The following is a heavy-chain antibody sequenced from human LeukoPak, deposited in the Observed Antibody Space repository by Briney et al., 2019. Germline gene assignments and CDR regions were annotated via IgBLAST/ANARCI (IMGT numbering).Heavy chain of an antibody. Sequence: ASVTVSCKASGDTFSSYAISWVPQAPGQGLEWMGRIIPIFGTANYAQKFQGRVTITTDESTSTAYIELSSLRSEDTAVYYCAPAPITMVRGVITSDAFDIWGQGTMVTVSS. D-gene: IGHD3-10*01. J-gene: IGHJ3*02. V-gene: IGHV1-69*05. CDR3: APAPITMVRGVITSDAFDI. CDR2: IIPIFGTA. CDR1: GDTFSSYA.